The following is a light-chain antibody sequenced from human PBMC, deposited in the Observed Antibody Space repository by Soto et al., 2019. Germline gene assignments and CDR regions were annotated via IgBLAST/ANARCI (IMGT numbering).Light chain of an antibody. J-gene: IGKJ5*01. CDR3: QQYGTSEII. CDR2: GAS. CDR1: QTVSITY. Sequence: VLTQSPGTLSLSPGESATLSCRASQTVSITYLTWYQQKPGQAPRLLIFGASKRATGIPDRFSGSGSGRDFTLTISGLEPEDFAVFFCQQYGTSEIIFGQGTRLEIK. V-gene: IGKV3-20*01.